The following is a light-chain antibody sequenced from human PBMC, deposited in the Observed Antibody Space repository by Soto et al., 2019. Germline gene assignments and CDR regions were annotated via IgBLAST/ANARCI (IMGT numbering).Light chain of an antibody. V-gene: IGKV1-39*01. J-gene: IGKJ3*01. CDR2: AAS. CDR3: QQSFGNPG. CDR1: QNIGRF. Sequence: DIQMTQSPSSLSASIGDRVTITCRASQNIGRFLNWYQQKPGKAPELLIYAASNLQSGVPSRFSGSGSGTDFTLTIAGLQPDDFATYHCQQSFGNPGFCPGTKVDIK.